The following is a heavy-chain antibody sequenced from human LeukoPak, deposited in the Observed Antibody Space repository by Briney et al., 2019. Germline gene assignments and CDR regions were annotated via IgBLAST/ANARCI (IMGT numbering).Heavy chain of an antibody. CDR2: ISSSGSTI. D-gene: IGHD6-13*01. CDR3: ARDLSDKSSSWPPGDY. CDR1: GFTFSDYY. J-gene: IGHJ4*02. Sequence: PGGSLRLSCAASGFTFSDYYMSWIRQAPGKGLEWVSYISSSGSTIYYADSVKGRFTISRDNAKNSLYLQMNSLRAEDTAVYYCARDLSDKSSSWPPGDYWGQGTLVTVSS. V-gene: IGHV3-11*01.